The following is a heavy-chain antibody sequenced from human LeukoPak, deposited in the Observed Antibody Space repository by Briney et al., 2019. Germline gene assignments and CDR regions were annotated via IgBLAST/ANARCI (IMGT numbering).Heavy chain of an antibody. CDR3: TTLGYHLDS. J-gene: IGHJ4*02. Sequence: PSGGSLRLSCLASGFAFSAYEMNWVRQAPGKELEWVSYIAGSDTRTYYADSVKGRFTIFRDNAKNSLYLQMNSLRAEDTALYYCTTLGYHLDSWGQGTLVTVSS. D-gene: IGHD3-22*01. V-gene: IGHV3-48*03. CDR1: GFAFSAYE. CDR2: IAGSDTRT.